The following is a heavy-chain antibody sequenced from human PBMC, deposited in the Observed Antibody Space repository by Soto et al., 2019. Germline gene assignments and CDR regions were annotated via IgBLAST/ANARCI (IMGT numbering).Heavy chain of an antibody. J-gene: IGHJ4*02. CDR1: GFTFSNAW. CDR3: TTGTAVAIYNFDY. V-gene: IGHV3-15*01. D-gene: IGHD5-18*01. Sequence: EVQLVESGGGLVKPGGSLRLSCAASGFTFSNAWMSWVRQAPGKGLEWVGRIKTRTDGGTTDYAAPVKGRFTISRDDSKNTQFVQRNSLTDEDAAVYYCTTGTAVAIYNFDYWGQGTLVTVSS. CDR2: IKTRTDGGTT.